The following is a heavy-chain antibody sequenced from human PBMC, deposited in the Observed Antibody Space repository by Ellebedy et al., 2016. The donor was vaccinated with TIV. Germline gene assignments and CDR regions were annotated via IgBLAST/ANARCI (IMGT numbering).Heavy chain of an antibody. V-gene: IGHV1-24*01. CDR2: FDPEDGET. D-gene: IGHD2-15*01. CDR1: GYTLTELS. Sequence: ASVKVSXXVSGYTLTELSMHWVRQAPGKGLEWMGGFDPEDGETIYAQKLQGRVTLTTDTSTSTAYMELRSLRSDDTAVYFCAKATVVRPAEFDYWGPGTLVTVSS. CDR3: AKATVVRPAEFDY. J-gene: IGHJ4*02.